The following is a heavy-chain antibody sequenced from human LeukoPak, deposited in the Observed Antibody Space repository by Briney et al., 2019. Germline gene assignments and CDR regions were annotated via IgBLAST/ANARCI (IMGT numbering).Heavy chain of an antibody. CDR2: INWNGGST. V-gene: IGHV3-20*04. CDR1: GFTFDDYG. D-gene: IGHD3-10*01. Sequence: PGGSLRLSCAASGFTFDDYGMSWVRQAPGKGLEWVSGINWNGGSTGYADSVKGRFTISRDNSKSTLYIQMNSLRAEDTAVYYCARAKPKNMVRGLIMRRESRYYFDYWGQGTLVTVSS. CDR3: ARAKPKNMVRGLIMRRESRYYFDY. J-gene: IGHJ4*02.